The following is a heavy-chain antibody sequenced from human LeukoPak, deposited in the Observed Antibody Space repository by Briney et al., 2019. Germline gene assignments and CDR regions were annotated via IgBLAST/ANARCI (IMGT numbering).Heavy chain of an antibody. D-gene: IGHD5-24*01. CDR1: GGSISSGGYY. V-gene: IGHV4-61*08. J-gene: IGHJ3*02. CDR3: ARGRRDGYTGRAFDI. CDR2: IYYSGST. Sequence: SETLSLTCTVSGGSISSGGYYWNWIRQPPGKGLEWIGYIYYSGSTNYNPSLKSRVTISVDTSKNQFSLKLSSVTAADTAVYYCARGRRDGYTGRAFDIWGQGTMVTVSS.